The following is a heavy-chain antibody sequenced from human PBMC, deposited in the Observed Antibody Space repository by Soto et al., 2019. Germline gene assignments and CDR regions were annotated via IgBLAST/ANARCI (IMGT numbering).Heavy chain of an antibody. CDR2: VNPSGGHS. Sequence: QVQLVQSGAEVKKPGASVKVSCKASGDTFTDYYIHWVRQAPGQGLEWMGTVNPSGGHSTYSQHFLGRMTMTRDTSTSTLYMELTSLTSEYTAVYYCARGVHVVVVTAAVDYWGQGTLVTVSS. J-gene: IGHJ4*02. V-gene: IGHV1-46*01. D-gene: IGHD2-21*02. CDR3: ARGVHVVVVTAAVDY. CDR1: GDTFTDYY.